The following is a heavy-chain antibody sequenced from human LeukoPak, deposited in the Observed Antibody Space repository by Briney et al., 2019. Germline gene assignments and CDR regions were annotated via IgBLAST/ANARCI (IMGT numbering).Heavy chain of an antibody. CDR2: INPNSGGT. CDR3: ARGDSRNSYGFY. D-gene: IGHD5-18*01. V-gene: IGHV1-2*02. J-gene: IGHJ4*02. CDR1: GYTFTGYY. Sequence: ASVKVSCKASGYTFTGYYMHWVRQAPGQGLEWMGWINPNSGGTNYAQKFQGRVTITRDKSISTAYMELSRLRSDDTAVYYCARGDSRNSYGFYWGQGTLVTVSS.